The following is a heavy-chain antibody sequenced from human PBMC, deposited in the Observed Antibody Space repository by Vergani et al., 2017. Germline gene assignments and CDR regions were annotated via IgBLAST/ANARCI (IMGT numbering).Heavy chain of an antibody. J-gene: IGHJ6*02. V-gene: IGHV4-61*02. CDR2: VYTSGMT. CDR3: ARVMYRDEASTGYRLEGMDI. D-gene: IGHD3-9*01. CDR1: GGSINTGAYY. Sequence: QVQLQESGPRLVRPSQTLSLTCTVSGGSINTGAYYWSWIRQPAGKGLEWIGRVYTSGMTNYNPSLRSRVTILVDRSKSQLSLKLTSVTAGDTAVYFCARVMYRDEASTGYRLEGMDIWGQGTTVTISS.